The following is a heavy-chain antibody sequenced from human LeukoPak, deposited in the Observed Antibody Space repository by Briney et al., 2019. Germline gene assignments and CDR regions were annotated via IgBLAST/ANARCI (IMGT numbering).Heavy chain of an antibody. Sequence: SETLSLTCTVSGGSISSYYWSWIRQPPGKGLEWIGYIYDSGSTNYNPSLKSRVTISVDTSKNQFSLKLTSVTAADTAVYSCASTRIAARRLVRYYIYVWRKPTTLSVS. CDR1: GGSISSYY. CDR3: ASTRIAARRLVRYYIYV. D-gene: IGHD6-6*01. CDR2: IYDSGST. V-gene: IGHV4-59*01. J-gene: IGHJ6*03.